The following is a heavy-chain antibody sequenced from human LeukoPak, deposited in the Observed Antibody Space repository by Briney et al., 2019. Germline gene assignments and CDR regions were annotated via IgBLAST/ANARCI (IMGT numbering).Heavy chain of an antibody. D-gene: IGHD5-18*01. CDR3: ARKAYSYGYALDS. Sequence: SETLSLTCTVSGGSISSSSYYWGWIRQPPGKGLEWIGSIYYSGSTYYNPSLKSRATISVDTSKNQFSLKLSSVTAADTVVYYCARKAYSYGYALDSWGQGTLVTVSS. CDR2: IYYSGST. V-gene: IGHV4-39*01. CDR1: GGSISSSSYY. J-gene: IGHJ4*02.